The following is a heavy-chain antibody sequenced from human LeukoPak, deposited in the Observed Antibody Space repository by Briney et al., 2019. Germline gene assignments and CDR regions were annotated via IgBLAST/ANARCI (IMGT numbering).Heavy chain of an antibody. CDR3: ARRELLPFDY. J-gene: IGHJ4*02. Sequence: SETLSLTCTVSGGSISSSSFYWDWIRQSPGKGLEWIGEIDHSGSTNYNPSLKSRVTISVDTSKNQFSLKLSSVTAADTAVYYCARRELLPFDYWGQGTLVTVSS. CDR1: GGSISSSSFY. CDR2: IDHSGST. D-gene: IGHD1-26*01. V-gene: IGHV4-39*07.